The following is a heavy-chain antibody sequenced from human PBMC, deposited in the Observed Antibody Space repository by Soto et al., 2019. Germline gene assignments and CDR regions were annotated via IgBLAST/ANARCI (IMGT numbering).Heavy chain of an antibody. Sequence: SVKVSCKASGGTFSSYAISWVRQTPGQGLEWMGGIIPIFGTANYAQKFQGRVTITADESTSTAYMELSSLRSEDTAVYYCARRTRSVVVVAPTYFDYWGQGTLVTVSS. CDR3: ARRTRSVVVVAPTYFDY. CDR2: IIPIFGTA. J-gene: IGHJ4*02. D-gene: IGHD2-15*01. V-gene: IGHV1-69*13. CDR1: GGTFSSYA.